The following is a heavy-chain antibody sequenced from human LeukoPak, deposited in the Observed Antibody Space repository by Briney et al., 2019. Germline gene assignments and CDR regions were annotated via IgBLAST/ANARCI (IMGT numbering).Heavy chain of an antibody. V-gene: IGHV1-2*02. CDR3: ATIPLIAAAGTRLDAFDI. D-gene: IGHD6-13*01. CDR2: INPNSGGT. J-gene: IGHJ3*02. CDR1: GYTFTCYY. Sequence: ASVKVSCKASGYTFTCYYMHWGRQAPGKGLEGMGWINPNSGGTNYVQKFQGRGTMTRDTYISTAYIELSRLRSDDTAVYYCATIPLIAAAGTRLDAFDIWGQGTMVTVSS.